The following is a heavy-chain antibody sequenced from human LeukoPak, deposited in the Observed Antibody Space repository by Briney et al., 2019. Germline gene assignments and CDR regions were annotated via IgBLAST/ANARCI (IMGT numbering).Heavy chain of an antibody. J-gene: IGHJ4*02. CDR3: AKDSGITIFGVVLDY. CDR1: GFAFSIYG. CDR2: IRGSADNA. D-gene: IGHD3-3*01. V-gene: IGHV3-23*01. Sequence: GGSLRLSCAASGFAFSIYGMSWVRQAPGKGLEWVSAIRGSADNAYYADSVKGRFTISRDNSKNTLYLQMNSLRAEDTAVYYCAKDSGITIFGVVLDYWGQGTLDTVSS.